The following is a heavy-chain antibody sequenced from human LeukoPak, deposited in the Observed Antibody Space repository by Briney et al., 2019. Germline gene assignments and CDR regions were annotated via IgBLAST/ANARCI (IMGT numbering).Heavy chain of an antibody. J-gene: IGHJ4*02. Sequence: ASVKVSCNASGYTFTGYYMHWVRQAPGQGLEWMGWINPNSGGTNYAQKLQGRVTMTRDTYISTAYMELSRLRSDDTAVYYCARDVVDTAMVGGYWGQGTLVTVSS. D-gene: IGHD5-18*01. CDR1: GYTFTGYY. V-gene: IGHV1-2*02. CDR2: INPNSGGT. CDR3: ARDVVDTAMVGGY.